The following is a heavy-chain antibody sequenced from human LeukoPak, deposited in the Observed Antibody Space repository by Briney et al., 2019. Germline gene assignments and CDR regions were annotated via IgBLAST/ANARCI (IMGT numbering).Heavy chain of an antibody. J-gene: IGHJ5*02. V-gene: IGHV4-59*01. CDR3: ARGHYEFGELANWFDP. CDR1: GGSISSYY. CDR2: IYYSGST. D-gene: IGHD3-10*01. Sequence: MASETLSLTCTVSGGSISSYYWSWIRQPPGKGLEWIGYIYYSGSTNYNPSLKSRVTISVDTSKNQFSLKLRSVPAADTAVYYCARGHYEFGELANWFDPWGQGTLVTVSS.